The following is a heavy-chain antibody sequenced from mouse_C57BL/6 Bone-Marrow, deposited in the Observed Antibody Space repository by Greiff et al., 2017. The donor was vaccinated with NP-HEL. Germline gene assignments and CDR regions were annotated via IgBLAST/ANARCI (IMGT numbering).Heavy chain of an antibody. Sequence: VQLQQSGPELVKPGASVKISCKASGYAFSSSWMNWVKQRPGKGLEWIGRIYPGDGDTNYNGKFKGKATLTADKSSSTAYMQLSSLTSEDSAVYFCERKYYDYDEEYYAMDYWGQGTSVTVSS. CDR2: IYPGDGDT. V-gene: IGHV1-82*01. CDR1: GYAFSSSW. J-gene: IGHJ4*01. D-gene: IGHD2-4*01. CDR3: ERKYYDYDEEYYAMDY.